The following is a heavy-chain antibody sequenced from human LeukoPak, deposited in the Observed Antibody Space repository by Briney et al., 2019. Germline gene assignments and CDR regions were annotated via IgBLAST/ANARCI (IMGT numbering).Heavy chain of an antibody. Sequence: GGSLRLSCAASGFTFSSYAMSWVRQAPGKGLEWVSSISGSVGSTYYADSVKGRFTISRDNSKNTLYMQMNSLRAEDKDVYYCAKVGIYSDSSGYLYFDYWGQGTLVTVSS. V-gene: IGHV3-23*01. CDR3: AKVGIYSDSSGYLYFDY. J-gene: IGHJ4*02. D-gene: IGHD3-22*01. CDR2: ISGSVGST. CDR1: GFTFSSYA.